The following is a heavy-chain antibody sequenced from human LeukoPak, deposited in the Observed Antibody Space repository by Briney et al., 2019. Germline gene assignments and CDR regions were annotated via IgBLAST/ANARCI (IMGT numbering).Heavy chain of an antibody. CDR2: IYPDDSGT. J-gene: IGHJ4*02. CDR1: GYSFTSYW. D-gene: IGHD5-24*01. Sequence: GESLKISCKGSGYSFTSYWIGWVRQMHGKGLECMGIIYPDDSGTRYNPSFQGQVTISADKSISTAYLQWSSLKASDTAIYYCARRGRDGYNWFDYWGQGTLVTVSS. CDR3: ARRGRDGYNWFDY. V-gene: IGHV5-51*01.